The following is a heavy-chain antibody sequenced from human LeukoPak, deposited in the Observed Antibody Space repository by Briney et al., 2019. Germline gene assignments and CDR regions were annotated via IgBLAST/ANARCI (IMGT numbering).Heavy chain of an antibody. J-gene: IGHJ4*02. Sequence: GPQLKISCKAPGCSFTTYWSGWVRPRPGKGVEGMGIIYSGDSDTRNSPSLQGQVTISAYTSISTAFLQWSSLKASDTAMYYCARRSDDILTGPSDYFGYWGQGTLFTASS. CDR2: IYSGDSDT. CDR3: ARRSDDILTGPSDYFGY. V-gene: IGHV5-51*01. CDR1: GCSFTTYW. D-gene: IGHD3-9*01.